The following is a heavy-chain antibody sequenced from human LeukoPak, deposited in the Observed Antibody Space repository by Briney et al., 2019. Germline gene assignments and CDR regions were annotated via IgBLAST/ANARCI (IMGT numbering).Heavy chain of an antibody. J-gene: IGHJ4*02. V-gene: IGHV4-39*01. D-gene: IGHD3-10*01. CDR3: ARAGLETYYGKSYFDY. CDR1: GGSISSSSYY. CDR2: VYYSGST. Sequence: SETLSLTCTVSGGSISSSSYYWGWIRQLPGKGLEWIGSVYYSGSTYYNPSLKSRVTISVDTSKNQFSLKLSSVTAADTAVYYCARAGLETYYGKSYFDYWGQGALVTVSS.